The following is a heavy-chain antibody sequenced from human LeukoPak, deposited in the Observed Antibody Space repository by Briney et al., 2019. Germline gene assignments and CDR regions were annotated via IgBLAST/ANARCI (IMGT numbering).Heavy chain of an antibody. D-gene: IGHD1-14*01. J-gene: IGHJ5*02. Sequence: SETLSLTCTVSGGSISSYYWSWIRQTPGMGLEWIGYIYHSGSTKYNPSLKSRVTISVDTSKNPFSLKLSSVTAAGTAVYYCARDFPESKGWGLDPSGQGTLVTVSS. CDR1: GGSISSYY. CDR3: ARDFPESKGWGLDP. V-gene: IGHV4-59*01. CDR2: IYHSGST.